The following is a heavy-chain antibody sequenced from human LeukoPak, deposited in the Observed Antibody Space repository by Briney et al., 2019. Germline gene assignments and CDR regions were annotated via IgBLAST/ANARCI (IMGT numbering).Heavy chain of an antibody. D-gene: IGHD4-17*01. CDR1: GFTFSSYE. V-gene: IGHV3-48*03. CDR2: ISSSGSTI. J-gene: IGHJ4*02. Sequence: GGSLRLSCAASGFTFSSYEMNWVRQAPGKGLEWDSYISSSGSTIYYADSVKGRFTISRDNAKNSLYLQMNSLRAEDTAVYYCARSGDYEDNYWGQGTLVTVSS. CDR3: ARSGDYEDNY.